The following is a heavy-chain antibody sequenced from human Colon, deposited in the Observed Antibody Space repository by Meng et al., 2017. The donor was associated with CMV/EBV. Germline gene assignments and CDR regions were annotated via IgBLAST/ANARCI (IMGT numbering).Heavy chain of an antibody. V-gene: IGHV3-21*06. Sequence: GESLKISCAASGFSFSIDSMNWVRQAPGKGLEWIATISSAGIYTYYAASVKGRFTISRDHAKSTVYLQMNSLRAEDTAVYYCSRGQDFVVVTTPKNFFDPWGQGTLVTVSS. J-gene: IGHJ5*02. CDR2: ISSAGIYT. CDR3: SRGQDFVVVTTPKNFFDP. CDR1: GFSFSIDS. D-gene: IGHD2-2*01.